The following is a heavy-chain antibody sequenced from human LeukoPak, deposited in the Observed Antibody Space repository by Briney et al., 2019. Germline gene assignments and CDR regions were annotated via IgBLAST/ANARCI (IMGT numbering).Heavy chain of an antibody. V-gene: IGHV4-31*03. D-gene: IGHD3-10*01. J-gene: IGHJ4*02. CDR2: IYYSGST. CDR1: GDSVTTTGYY. Sequence: SQTLSLTRTVSGDSVTTTGYYWSWIRQYPGKGLEWIGYIYYSGSTYYNPSLKSRVTISVDTSKNQFYLRLSSVTAADTAVYYRTRGGYYYGSGNDFWGQGSLVTVSS. CDR3: TRGGYYYGSGNDF.